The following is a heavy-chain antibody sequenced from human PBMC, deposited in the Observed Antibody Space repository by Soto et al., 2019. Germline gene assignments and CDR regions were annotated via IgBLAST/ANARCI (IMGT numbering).Heavy chain of an antibody. CDR1: GYTFTSYA. Sequence: ASVKVSCKASGYTFTSYAMHWVRQAPGQRLEWMGWINAGNGNTKYSQKFQGRVTITRDTSASTAYMELSSLRSEDTAVYYCARGAYYDFWSGYVDAFDIWGQGTMVTVSS. D-gene: IGHD3-3*01. J-gene: IGHJ3*02. V-gene: IGHV1-3*01. CDR3: ARGAYYDFWSGYVDAFDI. CDR2: INAGNGNT.